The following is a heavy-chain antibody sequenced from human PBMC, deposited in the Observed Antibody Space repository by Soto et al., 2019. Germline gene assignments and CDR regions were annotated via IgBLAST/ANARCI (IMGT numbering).Heavy chain of an antibody. CDR3: ARGSHYFDY. Sequence: GGSLRLSCAASGFTFSSYAMHWVRQAPGKGLEWVAVISYDGSNKYYADSVKGRFTISRDNSKNTLYLQMNSLRAEDTAVYYCARGSHYFDYWGQGTLVTVS. J-gene: IGHJ4*02. CDR1: GFTFSSYA. V-gene: IGHV3-30-3*01. CDR2: ISYDGSNK.